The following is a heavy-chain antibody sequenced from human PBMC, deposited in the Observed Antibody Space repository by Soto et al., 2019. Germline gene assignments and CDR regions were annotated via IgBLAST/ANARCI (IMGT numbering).Heavy chain of an antibody. Sequence: SVKVSCKAPGDTFISYYRKWVRQAPGQGLEWMGWISGYNGNTKYAQKLQGRVTMTTDTSTSTAYMELRSLRSDDTAIYYCASDRYHHDSSGSVSYFGYWGQGTLVTVSS. V-gene: IGHV1-18*04. D-gene: IGHD3-22*01. J-gene: IGHJ4*02. CDR1: GDTFISYY. CDR3: ASDRYHHDSSGSVSYFGY. CDR2: ISGYNGNT.